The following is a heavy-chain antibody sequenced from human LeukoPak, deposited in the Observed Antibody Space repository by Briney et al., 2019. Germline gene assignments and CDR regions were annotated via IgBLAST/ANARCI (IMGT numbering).Heavy chain of an antibody. CDR3: AKGGGYEAQYYYYYLDV. Sequence: GGSLRLSCAASGLTFSSYGMHWVRQAPGKGLEWVAFIRYDGRNKYYADSVKGRFTISRDNSKNTLYLQMKSLRAEDTAVYYCAKGGGYEAQYYYYYLDVWGKGTTVTISS. D-gene: IGHD5-12*01. V-gene: IGHV3-30*02. CDR2: IRYDGRNK. CDR1: GLTFSSYG. J-gene: IGHJ6*03.